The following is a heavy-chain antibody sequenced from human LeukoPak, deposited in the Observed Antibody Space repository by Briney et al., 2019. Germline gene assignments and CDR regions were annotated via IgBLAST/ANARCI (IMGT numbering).Heavy chain of an antibody. V-gene: IGHV3-49*04. J-gene: IGHJ4*02. CDR2: IRSKAYGGTT. CDR1: GFTFGDYA. D-gene: IGHD2-15*01. CDR3: TRGPEVVVVVAAPIPFDY. Sequence: GGSLRLSCTASGFTFGDYAMSWVRQAPGKGLEWVGFIRSKAYGGTTEYAASVKGRFTISRDDSKSIAYLQMNSLKTEDAAVYYCTRGPEVVVVVAAPIPFDYWGQGTLVTVSS.